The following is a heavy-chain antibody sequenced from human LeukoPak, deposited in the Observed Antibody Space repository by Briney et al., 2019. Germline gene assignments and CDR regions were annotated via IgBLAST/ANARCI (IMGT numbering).Heavy chain of an antibody. CDR3: AKDRVVVVAAALYFDS. CDR1: GFTFSSYA. J-gene: IGHJ4*02. V-gene: IGHV3-23*01. CDR2: ISGSGTST. Sequence: GGSLRLSCTASGFTFSSYAMHWVRQVPGKGLEWVSGISGSGTSTYYADSVKGRFTISRDNSKNTLFVQMNSLRAEDTAIYYCAKDRVVVVAAALYFDSWGQGTLVTVSS. D-gene: IGHD2-15*01.